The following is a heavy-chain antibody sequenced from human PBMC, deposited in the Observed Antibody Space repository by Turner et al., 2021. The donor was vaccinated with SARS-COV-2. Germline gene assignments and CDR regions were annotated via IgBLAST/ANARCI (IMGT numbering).Heavy chain of an antibody. Sequence: QVKLQESGPGLLKPSQTLSLTCTVSGGSITSGSSVWTWIRQPAGRGLEWIGRIYTSGNTVGIPDYNPSLKSRVSISVDSSKNQFSLKLTSVTAADTAVYHCAKAVPGSGWFDPWGQGSLVTVSS. CDR3: AKAVPGSGWFDP. J-gene: IGHJ5*02. D-gene: IGHD3-10*01. CDR1: GGSITSGSSV. CDR2: IYTSGNTVGIP. V-gene: IGHV4-61*02.